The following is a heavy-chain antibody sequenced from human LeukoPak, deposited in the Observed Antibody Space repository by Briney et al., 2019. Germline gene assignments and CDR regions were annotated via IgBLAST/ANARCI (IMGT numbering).Heavy chain of an antibody. CDR3: ARDFCGGDCYRLNYYYYYYGMDV. J-gene: IGHJ6*02. D-gene: IGHD2-21*02. CDR1: GGSFSGYY. V-gene: IGHV4-30-4*08. Sequence: PSETLSLTCAVYGGSFSGYYWSWIRQPPGKGLEWIGYIYYSGSTYYNPSLKSRVTISVDTSKNQFSLKLSSVTAADTAVYYCARDFCGGDCYRLNYYYYYYGMDVWGQGTTVTVSS. CDR2: IYYSGST.